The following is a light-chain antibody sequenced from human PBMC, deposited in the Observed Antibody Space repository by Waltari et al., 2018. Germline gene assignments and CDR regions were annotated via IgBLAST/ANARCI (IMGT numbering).Light chain of an antibody. CDR3: LLYDGSDQV. CDR2: STT. V-gene: IGLV7-43*01. CDR1: AGAVTSGNY. J-gene: IGLJ3*02. Sequence: QTVVTQEPSLTVSPGGAVTLTCASSAGAVTSGNYPNWIQQKPGQVTRSLIHSTTNRHPWTPARFSCALRGGKAALTLSGVQPEDEAEYYCLLYDGSDQVFGGGTKLTVL.